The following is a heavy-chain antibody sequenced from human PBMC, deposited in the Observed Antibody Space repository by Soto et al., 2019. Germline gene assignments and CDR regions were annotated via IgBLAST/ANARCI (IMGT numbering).Heavy chain of an antibody. CDR3: ASLGIVGARVQGGRDV. V-gene: IGHV4-30-4*01. CDR2: IYYSGST. D-gene: IGHD1-26*01. Sequence: SETLSLPCTVSGGSISSGDYYWSWIRQPPGKGLEWIGYIYYSGSTYYNPSLKSRVTISVDTSKNQFSLKLSSVTAADTAVYYCASLGIVGARVQGGRDVWGQGTTVTVSS. J-gene: IGHJ6*02. CDR1: GGSISSGDYY.